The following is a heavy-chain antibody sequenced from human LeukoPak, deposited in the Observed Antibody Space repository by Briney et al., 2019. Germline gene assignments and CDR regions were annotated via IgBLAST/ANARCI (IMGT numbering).Heavy chain of an antibody. CDR2: IKQDGSEK. CDR3: AKSTEMATSPYYFDY. CDR1: GFTFSSYW. D-gene: IGHD5-24*01. V-gene: IGHV3-7*01. Sequence: GGSLRLSCAASGFTFSSYWMSWVRQAPGKGLEWVANIKQDGSEKYYVDSVKGRFTISRDNAKNSLHLQMNSLRAEDTAVYYCAKSTEMATSPYYFDYWGQGTLVTVSS. J-gene: IGHJ4*02.